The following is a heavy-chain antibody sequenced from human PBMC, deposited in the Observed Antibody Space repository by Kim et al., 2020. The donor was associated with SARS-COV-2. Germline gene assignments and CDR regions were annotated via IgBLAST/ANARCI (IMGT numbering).Heavy chain of an antibody. CDR1: GFTFSSYA. D-gene: IGHD4-17*01. J-gene: IGHJ6*01. V-gene: IGHV3-30*04. CDR3: ARWDYGDNWGNYYYYGM. Sequence: GGSLRLSCAASGFTFSSYAMHWVRQAPGKGLEWVAVISYDGSNKYYADSVKGRFTISRDNSKNTLYLQMNSLRAEDTAVYYCARWDYGDNWGNYYYYGM. CDR2: ISYDGSNK.